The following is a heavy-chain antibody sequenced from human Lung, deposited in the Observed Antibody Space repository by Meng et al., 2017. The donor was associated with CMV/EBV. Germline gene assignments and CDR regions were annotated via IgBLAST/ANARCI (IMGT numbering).Heavy chain of an antibody. CDR2: IKEDATKR. CDR1: GFTFNNFW. Sequence: GESLKISCAASGFTFNNFWMTWVRQPPGKGLEWVANIKEDATKRYYVDSVKGRFTISRDNTKSSLYLQMNSLRAEDTAVYSGVISGPYKGALEHWGQGTLVTVSS. J-gene: IGHJ4*02. CDR3: VISGPYKGALEH. V-gene: IGHV3-7*01. D-gene: IGHD1-26*01.